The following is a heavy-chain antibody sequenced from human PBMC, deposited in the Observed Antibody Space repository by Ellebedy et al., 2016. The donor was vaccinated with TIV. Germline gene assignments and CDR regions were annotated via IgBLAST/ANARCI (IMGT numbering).Heavy chain of an antibody. V-gene: IGHV3-74*01. Sequence: PGGSLRLSCAASGFTFSRYWMHWVRQPPGKGLAWASRIDNDGSSTSYEDSVKGRFTISRDNAKNTVYLQMNSLRAEDTAVYFCARETRQAYWGQGTLVIVSS. J-gene: IGHJ4*02. CDR3: ARETRQAY. CDR1: GFTFSRYW. CDR2: IDNDGSST.